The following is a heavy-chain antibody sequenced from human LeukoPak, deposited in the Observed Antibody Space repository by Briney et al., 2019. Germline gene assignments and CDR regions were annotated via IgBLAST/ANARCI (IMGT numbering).Heavy chain of an antibody. CDR2: ISYDGSNK. CDR1: GFTFSSYA. Sequence: GGSLRLSCAASGFTFSSYAMHWVRQAPGRGLEWVAVISYDGSNKYYADSVKGRFTISRDNSKNTLYLQMNSLRAEDTAVYYCARGVTGVVPAAAYWGQGTLVTVSS. CDR3: ARGVTGVVPAAAY. J-gene: IGHJ4*02. V-gene: IGHV3-30-3*01. D-gene: IGHD2-2*01.